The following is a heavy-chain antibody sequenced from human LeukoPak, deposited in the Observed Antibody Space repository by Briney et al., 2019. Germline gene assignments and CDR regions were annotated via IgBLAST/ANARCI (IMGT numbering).Heavy chain of an antibody. CDR3: TKVGTGLRWFSDY. V-gene: IGHV3-23*01. CDR1: GFTFSSYA. J-gene: IGHJ4*02. D-gene: IGHD4-23*01. Sequence: GGSLRLSCAASGFTFSSYAMSWVRQAPGKGLEWVSAISGSGGSTYYADSVKGRFTISRDNSRNTVYLQMNGLRAEETALYYCTKVGTGLRWFSDYWGQGTLVTVSS. CDR2: ISGSGGST.